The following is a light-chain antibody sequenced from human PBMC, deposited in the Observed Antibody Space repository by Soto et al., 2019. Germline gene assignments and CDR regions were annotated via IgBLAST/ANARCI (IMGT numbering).Light chain of an antibody. Sequence: EIVLTQSPATLSLSPGERATLSCRASQSVGNNLAWYQQKPGQAPGLLIYEASTRATGIPARFSGSGSGTAFTLTISSLEPADFAVYYCRQHAHWPLTFGGGTKVDIK. CDR3: RQHAHWPLT. V-gene: IGKV3-11*01. CDR2: EAS. CDR1: QSVGNN. J-gene: IGKJ4*01.